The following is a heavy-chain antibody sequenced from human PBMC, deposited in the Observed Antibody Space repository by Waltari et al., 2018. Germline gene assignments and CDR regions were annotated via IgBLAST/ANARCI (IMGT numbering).Heavy chain of an antibody. D-gene: IGHD1-26*01. Sequence: VRLLESGGGLVQPGGSLSLSCAASGFTFSDYSISWVRKSPEKGLECVSAISGSGHLDHYSDSVKGRFTISRDNSKNTLYLQMNSLRAGDTAIYYCAKLWDLSGYWGQGALVTVSS. CDR2: ISGSGHLD. CDR3: AKLWDLSGY. J-gene: IGHJ4*02. V-gene: IGHV3-23*01. CDR1: GFTFSDYS.